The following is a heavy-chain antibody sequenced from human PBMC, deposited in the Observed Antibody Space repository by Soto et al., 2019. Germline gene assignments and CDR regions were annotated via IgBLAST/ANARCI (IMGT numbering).Heavy chain of an antibody. Sequence: PGESLMISCKGSGYSFTSYWIGWVRQMPGKGLEWMGIIYPGDSDTRYSPSFQGQVTLSADKSISTAYLQWSSLKASDTAMYYCARILGYCSGCSCYRTSEPLYYYGKDVWGEGITDTVSS. V-gene: IGHV5-51*01. J-gene: IGHJ6*04. D-gene: IGHD2-15*01. CDR3: ARILGYCSGCSCYRTSEPLYYYGKDV. CDR2: IYPGDSDT. CDR1: GYSFTSYW.